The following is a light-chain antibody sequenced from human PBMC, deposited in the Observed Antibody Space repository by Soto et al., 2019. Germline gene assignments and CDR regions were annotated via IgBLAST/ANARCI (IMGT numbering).Light chain of an antibody. V-gene: IGKV1-39*01. CDR3: HQTYSIPPT. CDR1: QRISTY. CDR2: AAS. Sequence: IQMTQSPSSLSASVGDRVTITCRASQRISTYLNWFQQRPGKAPRLLIYAASTLQTGVSSNFSGSASGTDFTLTITSLQPEDFETYFCHQTYSIPPTFGQGTKVDIK. J-gene: IGKJ1*01.